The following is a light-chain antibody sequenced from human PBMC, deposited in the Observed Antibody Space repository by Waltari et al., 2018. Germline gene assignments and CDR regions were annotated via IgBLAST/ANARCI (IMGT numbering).Light chain of an antibody. V-gene: IGLV1-40*01. CDR1: RSKIGAGYE. CDR2: GNN. J-gene: IGLJ3*02. Sequence: QSVLTQPPSVSGAPGQRVTISCTGTRSKIGAGYEIHWYHQFPGTAPKLLIYGNNYRPSGVPDRFSGSKSGTSGSLAITGLQAEDEADYYCQCYDTTLDGWVFGGGTRLTVL. CDR3: QCYDTTLDGWV.